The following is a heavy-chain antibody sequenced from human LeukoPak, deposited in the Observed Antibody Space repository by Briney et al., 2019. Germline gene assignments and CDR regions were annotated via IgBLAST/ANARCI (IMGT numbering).Heavy chain of an antibody. CDR3: ARVAYSSSWYDY. CDR1: GYTFTNYF. Sequence: ASVKVSCKASGYTFTNYFLHWVRQAPGQGLEWMGITNPSDGSTTYAQKFQGRVTMTRDTSTSTVYMEVSTLRSEDTAVYYCARVAYSSSWYDYWGQGTLVTVSS. V-gene: IGHV1-46*01. CDR2: TNPSDGST. J-gene: IGHJ4*02. D-gene: IGHD6-13*01.